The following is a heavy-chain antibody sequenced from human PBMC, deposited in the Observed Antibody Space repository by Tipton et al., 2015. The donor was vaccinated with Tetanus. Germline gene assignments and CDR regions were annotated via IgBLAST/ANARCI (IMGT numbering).Heavy chain of an antibody. D-gene: IGHD7-27*01. V-gene: IGHV3-23*01. CDR2: ISGNGFST. CDR3: ARGSGAMDS. CDR1: GFTFNSYA. Sequence: SLRLSCVVSGFTFNSYAMTWVRQAPGKGLEWVSVISGNGFSTHHADSVKGRFTISRDNAKNSLYLQMTNLRDEDTAVYYCARGSGAMDSWGQGTRLTVSS. J-gene: IGHJ4*02.